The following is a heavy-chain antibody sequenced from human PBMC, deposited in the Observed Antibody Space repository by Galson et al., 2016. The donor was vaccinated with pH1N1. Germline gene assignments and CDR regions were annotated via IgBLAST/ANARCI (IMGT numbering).Heavy chain of an antibody. CDR3: ARDPGYYGLGDPFDM. D-gene: IGHD3-3*01. CDR2: ISYDGSNK. CDR1: GFSFSNYP. J-gene: IGHJ3*02. V-gene: IGHV3-30*04. Sequence: SLRLSCAASGFSFSNYPTHWVRQTPGKGLEWVALISYDGSNKYYADSVKGRFTISRDNSKNTLYLHMNSLRAEDTAVYYCARDPGYYGLGDPFDMWGQGKMVTVSS.